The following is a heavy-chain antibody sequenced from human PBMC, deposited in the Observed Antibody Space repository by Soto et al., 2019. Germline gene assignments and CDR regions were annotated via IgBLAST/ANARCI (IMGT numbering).Heavy chain of an antibody. CDR2: TNHSGST. Sequence: SETLSLTCAVYGGSFSGYYWSWIRQPPGKGLEWIGETNHSGSTNYNPSLKSRVTISVDTSKNQFSLKLSSVTAADTAVYYCAREGYCSGGSCYSRTLDYWGQGTQVTVSS. CDR3: AREGYCSGGSCYSRTLDY. CDR1: GGSFSGYY. J-gene: IGHJ4*02. V-gene: IGHV4-34*01. D-gene: IGHD2-15*01.